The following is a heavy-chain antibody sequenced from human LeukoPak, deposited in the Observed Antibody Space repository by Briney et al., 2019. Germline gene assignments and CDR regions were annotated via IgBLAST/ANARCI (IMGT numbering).Heavy chain of an antibody. J-gene: IGHJ4*02. CDR1: GYTFTNYY. Sequence: ASVKVSCKASGYTFTNYYIHWVRQAPGQGLEWTGIINPSGGSTSYAQKFQGRVTMTRDTSTSTVYMELSSLRSEDTAVCYCARTDLTGTTYYFDYWGQGTLVTVSS. V-gene: IGHV1-46*01. CDR3: ARTDLTGTTYYFDY. D-gene: IGHD1-20*01. CDR2: INPSGGST.